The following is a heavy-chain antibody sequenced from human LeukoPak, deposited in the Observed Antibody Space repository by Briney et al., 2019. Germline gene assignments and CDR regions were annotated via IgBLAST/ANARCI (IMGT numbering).Heavy chain of an antibody. CDR3: AKDFQTYYYDSSGSDYYYYYMDV. J-gene: IGHJ6*03. D-gene: IGHD3-22*01. CDR2: IRYDGSNK. CDR1: GFTFSSYG. V-gene: IGHV3-30*02. Sequence: GGSLRLSFAASGFTFSSYGMHWVRQAPGKGLEWVAFIRYDGSNKYYADSVKGRFTISRDNSKNTLYLQMNSLRAEDTAVYYCAKDFQTYYYDSSGSDYYYYYMDVWGKGTTVTVSS.